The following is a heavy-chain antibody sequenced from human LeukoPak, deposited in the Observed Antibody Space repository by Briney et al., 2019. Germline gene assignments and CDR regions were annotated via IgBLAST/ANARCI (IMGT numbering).Heavy chain of an antibody. D-gene: IGHD2-15*01. CDR3: ARRALPADSFDI. CDR2: ISNVGGRI. V-gene: IGHV3-23*01. Sequence: GGSLGLCCAASGFTFSSHAMSWVRQAPGKGLQWVSAISNVGGRIYYADSVKGRFTISRDNSKNTLCLQMNSLRAEDTAVYYCARRALPADSFDIWGQGTMVTVSS. J-gene: IGHJ3*02. CDR1: GFTFSSHA.